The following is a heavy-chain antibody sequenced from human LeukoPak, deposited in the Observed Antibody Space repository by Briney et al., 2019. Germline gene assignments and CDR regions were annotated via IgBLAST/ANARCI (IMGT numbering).Heavy chain of an antibody. J-gene: IGHJ4*02. CDR3: ATQATRIVVVPAAIDY. CDR2: IRYDGSNK. Sequence: PGGSLRLSCAASGFTFSSYGMHWVRQAPGKGLEWVAFIRYDGSNKYYADSVKGRFTISRDNSKNTLYLQMNSLRAEDTAVYYCATQATRIVVVPAAIDYWGQGTLATVSS. D-gene: IGHD2-2*01. CDR1: GFTFSSYG. V-gene: IGHV3-30*02.